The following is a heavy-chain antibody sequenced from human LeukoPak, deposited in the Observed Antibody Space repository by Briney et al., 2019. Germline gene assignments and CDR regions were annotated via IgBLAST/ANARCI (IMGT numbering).Heavy chain of an antibody. J-gene: IGHJ4*02. V-gene: IGHV3-48*01. CDR2: ISSSSSTI. CDR3: ARSGYFLKMRPGYFDS. D-gene: IGHD3-22*01. Sequence: GSLRLSCAASGFTFSSYSMNWVRQAPGKGLEWVSYISSSSSTIYYADSVKGRFTISRDNAKNSLYLQMNSLRAEDTAVYYCARSGYFLKMRPGYFDSWGQGTLVTVSS. CDR1: GFTFSSYS.